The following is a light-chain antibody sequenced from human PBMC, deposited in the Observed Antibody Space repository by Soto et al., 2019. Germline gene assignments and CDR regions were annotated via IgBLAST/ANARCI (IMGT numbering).Light chain of an antibody. Sequence: EKGTLCCRASQSVSSSYLTWYQQKPGQAPRLLIYGASTRATGIPDRFSGSGSGTDFTLTISRLQTEDLVFYDCQQYGSSPLITFGHGTRLEIK. CDR3: QQYGSSPLIT. J-gene: IGKJ5*01. CDR1: QSVSSSY. CDR2: GAS. V-gene: IGKV3-20*01.